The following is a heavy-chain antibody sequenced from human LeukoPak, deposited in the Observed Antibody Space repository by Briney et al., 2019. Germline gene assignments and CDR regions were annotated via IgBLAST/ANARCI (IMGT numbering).Heavy chain of an antibody. Sequence: PSETLSLTCAVSGDSISGKYWWRWVRQFPDKGLEWIGEVYRSGGTSYNPSLKSRVTVSIDYSKNQFSLNLRSVTAADTAVYYCGRHANGDSSAAFDLWGQGTMVFVPS. D-gene: IGHD2-8*01. CDR1: GDSISGKYW. CDR2: VYRSGGT. V-gene: IGHV4-4*02. J-gene: IGHJ3*01. CDR3: GRHANGDSSAAFDL.